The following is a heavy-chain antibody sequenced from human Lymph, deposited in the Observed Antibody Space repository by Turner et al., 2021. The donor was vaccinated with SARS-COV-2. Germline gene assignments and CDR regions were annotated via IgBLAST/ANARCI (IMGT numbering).Heavy chain of an antibody. V-gene: IGHV4-59*08. D-gene: IGHD6-19*01. CDR3: ARHGFSGWYGGGMDV. CDR1: GGSISSYY. Sequence: QVQLQESGPGLVKPSATLSLPCTVSGGSISSYYWSWIRQPPGKGLEWIGYIHYSGSTNYNPSLKSRVTISVDTSKNQFALKLNSVTAADTAVYYCARHGFSGWYGGGMDVWGQGTTVTVSS. CDR2: IHYSGST. J-gene: IGHJ6*02.